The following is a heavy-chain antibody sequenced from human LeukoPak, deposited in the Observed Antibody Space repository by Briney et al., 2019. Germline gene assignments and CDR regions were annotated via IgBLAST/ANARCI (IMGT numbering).Heavy chain of an antibody. Sequence: PTGRSQRLSCAASGFTSSTYAMHGVRQAPGKGLEWVAVIPYDANNKYYAASVKGRFTISKEHSKNRLYLQMTSLRADETAVYYCAKGGECGSWGQGTLVTVSS. CDR1: GFTSSTYA. J-gene: IGHJ4*02. CDR3: AKGGECGS. D-gene: IGHD2-21*01. V-gene: IGHV3-30*04. CDR2: IPYDANNK.